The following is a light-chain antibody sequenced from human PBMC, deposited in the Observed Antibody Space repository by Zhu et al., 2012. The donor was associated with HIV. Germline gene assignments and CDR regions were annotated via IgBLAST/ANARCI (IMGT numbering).Light chain of an antibody. J-gene: IGKJ4*01. CDR1: QGISNH. Sequence: DIQLTQSPSFLSASVGDRVTITCRASQGISNHLAWYHQKPGKAPKLLIYGASVLQSGVSSRFSGSGSGTEFTLTISSLQPEDFATYFCQHLTLYPTFGEGPRWRSN. CDR2: GAS. CDR3: QHLTLYPT. V-gene: IGKV1-9*01.